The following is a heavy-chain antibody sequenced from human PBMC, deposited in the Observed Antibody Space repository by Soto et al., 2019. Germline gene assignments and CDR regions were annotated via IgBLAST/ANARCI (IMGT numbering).Heavy chain of an antibody. J-gene: IGHJ6*02. CDR2: IYHSGST. CDR3: ASSGGPARGRDYYYGMDV. V-gene: IGHV4-30-2*01. D-gene: IGHD6-6*01. Sequence: PSDTLSLICAVSGGSISSGGYSWSWIRQPPGKGLEWIGYIYHSGSTYYNPSLKSRVTISVDRSKNQFSLKLSSVTAADTAVYYCASSGGPARGRDYYYGMDVWGQGTTVTVS. CDR1: GGSISSGGYS.